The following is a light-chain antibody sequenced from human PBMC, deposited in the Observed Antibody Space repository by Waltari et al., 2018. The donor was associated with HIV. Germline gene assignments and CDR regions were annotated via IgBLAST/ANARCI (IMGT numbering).Light chain of an antibody. Sequence: QSALTQSPSASGSPGQAVTISCTGTSSDVGAYEYVSWYRQHPDKAPKLMIYDVYKRPSGVPDRFSGSNSGNTATLTISGTQAMDEADYYCQAWDSSTGVVFGGGTKLTVL. CDR1: SSDVGAYEY. CDR2: DVY. J-gene: IGLJ2*01. CDR3: QAWDSSTGVV. V-gene: IGLV2-8*01.